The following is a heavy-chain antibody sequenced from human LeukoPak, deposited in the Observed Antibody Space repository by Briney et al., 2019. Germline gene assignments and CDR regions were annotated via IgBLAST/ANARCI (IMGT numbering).Heavy chain of an antibody. CDR3: ARDLVTQIIDY. J-gene: IGHJ4*02. CDR1: GFTFSSYE. D-gene: IGHD3-9*01. CDR2: ISSSGSTI. Sequence: GGSLRLSCAASGFTFSSYEMNWVRQAPGKGLEWVSYISSSGSTIYYADSVKGRFTISRDNAKNSLYLQMNSLRAEDTAVYYCARDLVTQIIDYWGQGTLVTVPS. V-gene: IGHV3-48*03.